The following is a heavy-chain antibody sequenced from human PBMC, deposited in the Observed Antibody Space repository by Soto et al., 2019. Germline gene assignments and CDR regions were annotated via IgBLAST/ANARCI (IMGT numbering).Heavy chain of an antibody. CDR3: AKVTKRAAAGRYEYYKYGMDV. Sequence: HPGGSLRLSCAAAGFAFSTYAMTWVRQAPGKGLEWVSVISGSGGSPYYAASVKGRFTISRDNSKNTLFLQMNGLRAEDTAVYYCAKVTKRAAAGRYEYYKYGMDVWGQGTTVTVSS. CDR1: GFAFSTYA. J-gene: IGHJ6*02. CDR2: ISGSGGSP. V-gene: IGHV3-23*01. D-gene: IGHD6-13*01.